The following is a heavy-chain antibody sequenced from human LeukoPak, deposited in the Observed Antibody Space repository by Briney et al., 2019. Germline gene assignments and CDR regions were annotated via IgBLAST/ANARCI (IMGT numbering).Heavy chain of an antibody. CDR1: GYTFSSHA. D-gene: IGHD2-15*01. V-gene: IGHV1-3*01. CDR3: AIHCSGGSGSRSYYFDY. CDR2: INAGNGDT. J-gene: IGHJ4*02. Sequence: ASVKVSCKASGYTFSSHAVHWVRQAPGQRLEWMGWINAGNGDTKYSQKFQDRVTITRDTSASTAYMALSSLRSEDTAVYYCAIHCSGGSGSRSYYFDYWGQGTRVTVSS.